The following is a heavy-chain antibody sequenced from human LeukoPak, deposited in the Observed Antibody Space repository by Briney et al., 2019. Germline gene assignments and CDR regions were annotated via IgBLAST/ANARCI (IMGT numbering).Heavy chain of an antibody. Sequence: GGSLRLSCAASGFTFSSYAMHWVRQAPGKGLEWVAVISYDGSNKYYADSVKGRFTISRDNSKNTLYLQMNSLRAEDTAVYYCARDGRSSGWLAGYLTTDYYFDYWGQGTLVTVSS. V-gene: IGHV3-30*04. CDR2: ISYDGSNK. CDR1: GFTFSSYA. CDR3: ARDGRSSGWLAGYLTTDYYFDY. D-gene: IGHD6-19*01. J-gene: IGHJ4*02.